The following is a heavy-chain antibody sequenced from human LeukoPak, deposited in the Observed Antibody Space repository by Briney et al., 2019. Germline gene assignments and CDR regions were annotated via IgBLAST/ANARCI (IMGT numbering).Heavy chain of an antibody. CDR2: ISYDGSNQ. J-gene: IGHJ3*02. V-gene: IGHV3-30*18. D-gene: IGHD3-16*01. CDR1: GXTFSSYG. CDR3: AKDKGGGYGNDGFDI. Sequence: GGSLRLSCAASGXTFSSYGMHWVRQAPGKGQEWVAVISYDGSNQYYADSVKGRFTISRDNSKNTLYLQMNSLRAEDTAVYYCAKDKGGGYGNDGFDIWGRGTMVTVSS.